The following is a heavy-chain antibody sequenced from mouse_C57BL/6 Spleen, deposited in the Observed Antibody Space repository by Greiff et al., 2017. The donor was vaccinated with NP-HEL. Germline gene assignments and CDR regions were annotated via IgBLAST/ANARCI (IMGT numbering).Heavy chain of an antibody. V-gene: IGHV1-82*01. CDR1: GYAFSSSW. D-gene: IGHD1-1*01. J-gene: IGHJ2*01. CDR2: IYPGDGDT. CDR3: ARFYGSSLYYFDY. Sequence: LQESGPELVKPGASVKLSCKASGYAFSSSWMNWVKQRPGQGLEWIGRIYPGDGDTNYNGKFKGKATLTADKSSSTDYMQLSSRTSEDSAVYFCARFYGSSLYYFDYWGQGTTLTVSS.